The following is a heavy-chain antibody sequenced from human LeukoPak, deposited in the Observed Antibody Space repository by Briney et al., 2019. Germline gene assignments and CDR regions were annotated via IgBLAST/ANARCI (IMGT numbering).Heavy chain of an antibody. V-gene: IGHV4-4*07. CDR3: ARDRGTDGSDQLDP. Sequence: SETLSPTCTVSGGSISSYCWIWIRQPAGKGLEWIGRICSSGNTIYNPSLKSRVTMSLDMSNNQFSLRLSSVTAADTAVYYCARDRGTDGSDQLDPWGQGTLVTVSS. D-gene: IGHD3-10*01. CDR2: ICSSGNT. CDR1: GGSISSYC. J-gene: IGHJ5*02.